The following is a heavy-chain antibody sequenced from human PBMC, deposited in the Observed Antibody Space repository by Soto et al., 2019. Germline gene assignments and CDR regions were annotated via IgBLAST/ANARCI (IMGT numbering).Heavy chain of an antibody. CDR3: ARDLRSGYVTFFDY. CDR1: GYTFTGYF. D-gene: IGHD5-12*01. Sequence: ASVKVSCKASGYTFTGYFMHWVRQAPGQGLEWMGWINPKTSVTNYAQKFQGRVTMTRDTSISTAYMALGRLRSDDTAMYYCARDLRSGYVTFFDYWGQGTQVTVST. V-gene: IGHV1-2*02. CDR2: INPKTSVT. J-gene: IGHJ4*02.